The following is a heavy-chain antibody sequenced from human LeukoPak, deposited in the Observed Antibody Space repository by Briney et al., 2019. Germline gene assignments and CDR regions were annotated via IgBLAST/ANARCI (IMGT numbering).Heavy chain of an antibody. CDR3: ARASGPFDY. CDR2: IYSGGST. Sequence: GGSLRLSCAASGFTVSSNYMSWVRQAPGKGLEWVSVIYSGGSTYYADSVKGRFTISRDNSKNTLYLQVNSLGGDDTAVYYCARASGPFDYWGQGTLVTVSS. CDR1: GFTVSSNY. D-gene: IGHD3-10*01. V-gene: IGHV3-53*01. J-gene: IGHJ4*02.